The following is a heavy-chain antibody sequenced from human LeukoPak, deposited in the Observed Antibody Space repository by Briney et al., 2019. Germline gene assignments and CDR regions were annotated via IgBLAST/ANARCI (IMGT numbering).Heavy chain of an antibody. Sequence: GGSLRLSCAASGFTFSSYWMSWVRQAPGKGLEWVANIKQDGSEKYYVDSVKGRFTISRDNAKNSLYLQMNSLRAEDTAVYYCARIFKRTSNWFDPWGQGTLVTVSS. CDR2: IKQDGSEK. CDR1: GFTFSSYW. J-gene: IGHJ5*02. CDR3: ARIFKRTSNWFDP. V-gene: IGHV3-7*01. D-gene: IGHD3-3*01.